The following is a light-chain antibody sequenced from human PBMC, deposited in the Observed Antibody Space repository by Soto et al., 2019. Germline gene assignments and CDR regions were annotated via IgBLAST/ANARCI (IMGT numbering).Light chain of an antibody. J-gene: IGLJ2*01. CDR3: HSYESSMSAVV. V-gene: IGLV1-40*01. Sequence: QSVLTQPPSVSGGPGQRVTISCTGSSSNNGAGYDVQWYQQLPETAPKLLSYGNMNRPSTRPDRSSSFKSGTAASLAITGSKAEDEDDYFCHSYESSMSAVVFGGGTK. CDR2: GNM. CDR1: SSNNGAGYD.